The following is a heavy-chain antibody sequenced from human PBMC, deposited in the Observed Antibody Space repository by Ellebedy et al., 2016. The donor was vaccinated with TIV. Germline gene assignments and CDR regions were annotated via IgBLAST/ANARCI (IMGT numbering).Heavy chain of an antibody. J-gene: IGHJ6*02. CDR2: TNPSDGST. D-gene: IGHD3-10*01. V-gene: IGHV1-46*01. CDR1: GYTFTRYY. CDR3: ARDRLSGIGGDAVDV. Sequence: AASVKVSCKASGYTFTRYYMHWVRQAPGQGLEWMGLTNPSDGSTSYAQKFQGRVPMTRDTSTNTVSMELSSLRSDDTAVYNCARDRLSGIGGDAVDVWGQGTTVTVSS.